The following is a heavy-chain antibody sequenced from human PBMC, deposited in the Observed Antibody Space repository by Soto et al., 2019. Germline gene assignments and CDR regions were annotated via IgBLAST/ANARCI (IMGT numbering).Heavy chain of an antibody. CDR3: ARWVSGRADN. CDR2: TKNKANRYTT. D-gene: IGHD1-26*01. J-gene: IGHJ4*02. V-gene: IGHV3-72*01. Sequence: EVQLVESGGGLVQPGGSLRLSCAASGFTLSDHYMDWVRQAPGKGLEWVGRTKNKANRYTTEYAASVNGRFTISRDDSKYSLYLQMNSLKTEDTVVYYCARWVSGRADNWGQGTLVTVSS. CDR1: GFTLSDHY.